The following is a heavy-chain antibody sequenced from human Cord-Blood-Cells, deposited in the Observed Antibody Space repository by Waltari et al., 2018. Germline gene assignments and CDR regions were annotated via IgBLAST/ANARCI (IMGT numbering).Heavy chain of an antibody. Sequence: QVQLQESGPGLVKPSETLSLTCAVSGYSISSGYYWGWIRQPPGKGLEWIGSIYHSGSTYYNPSLKSRVTISVDTSKNQFSLKLSSVTAADTAVYYCARNSGWGSSHWYFDLWGRGTLVTVSS. V-gene: IGHV4-38-2*01. CDR1: GYSISSGYY. CDR3: ARNSGWGSSHWYFDL. J-gene: IGHJ2*01. CDR2: IYHSGST. D-gene: IGHD2-21*01.